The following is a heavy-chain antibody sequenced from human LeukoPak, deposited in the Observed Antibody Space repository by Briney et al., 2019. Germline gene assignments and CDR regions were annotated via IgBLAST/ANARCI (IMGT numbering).Heavy chain of an antibody. V-gene: IGHV4-39*01. CDR3: AMAKWLRLPLLGYYFDY. J-gene: IGHJ4*02. Sequence: SETLSLTCTVSGGSISSSSYYWGWIRQPPGKGLEWIGSIYYSGSTYYNPSLKSRVTISVDTSKNQFSLKLSSVTAADTAVYYCAMAKWLRLPLLGYYFDYWGQGTLVTVSS. CDR1: GGSISSSSYY. CDR2: IYYSGST. D-gene: IGHD5-12*01.